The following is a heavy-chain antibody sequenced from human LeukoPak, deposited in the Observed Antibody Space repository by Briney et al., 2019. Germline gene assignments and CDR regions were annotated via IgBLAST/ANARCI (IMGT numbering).Heavy chain of an antibody. CDR1: GFTFSDYY. V-gene: IGHV3-11*05. J-gene: IGHJ4*02. CDR2: ISSTSTYT. CDR3: ARVIVGATPSDY. Sequence: GRSLRLSCATSGFTFSDYYMSWIRQAPGKGLEWVSYISSTSTYTNYADSVKGRFTISRDNAKNSLYLHMNSLRAEDTAVYYCARVIVGATPSDYWGQGTLVTVSS. D-gene: IGHD1-26*01.